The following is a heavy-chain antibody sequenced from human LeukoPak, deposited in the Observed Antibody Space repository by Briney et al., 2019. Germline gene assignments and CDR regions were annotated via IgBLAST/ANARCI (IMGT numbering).Heavy chain of an antibody. CDR3: GVVPAVRYYYYIDV. J-gene: IGHJ6*03. D-gene: IGHD2-2*01. Sequence: TGGSLRLSCAASGFTFSSYWMSWVRQAPGKGLEWVANIKQDGSEKYYVDSVKGRFTISRDNAKNSLYLQMNSLRAEDTAVYYCGVVPAVRYYYYIDVWGKGTTVTISS. CDR2: IKQDGSEK. CDR1: GFTFSSYW. V-gene: IGHV3-7*01.